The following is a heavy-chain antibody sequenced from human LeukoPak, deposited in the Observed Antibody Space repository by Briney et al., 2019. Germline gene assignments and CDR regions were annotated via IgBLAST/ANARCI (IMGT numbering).Heavy chain of an antibody. D-gene: IGHD2-2*01. CDR1: GFTFSSYA. J-gene: IGHJ3*02. CDR3: ARAALVVPAAMALDI. V-gene: IGHV3-30*01. CDR2: ISYDGSNK. Sequence: PGGSLRFSCAASGFTFSSYAMHWVRQAPGKGLEWVAVISYDGSNKYYADSVKGRFTISRDNSKNTLYLQMNSLRAEDTAVYYCARAALVVPAAMALDIWGQGTMVTVSS.